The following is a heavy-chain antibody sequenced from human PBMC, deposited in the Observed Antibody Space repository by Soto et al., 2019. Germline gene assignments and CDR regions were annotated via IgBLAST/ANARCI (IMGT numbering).Heavy chain of an antibody. Sequence: ASVKVSCKASGYTFTSYDINWVRQATGQGLEWMGWMNPNSGNTGYAQKFQGRVTMTRNTSISTAYMELSSLRSEDTAVYYCARKTVTHYYYYGMAVWGQGTTVTVSS. V-gene: IGHV1-8*01. CDR1: GYTFTSYD. D-gene: IGHD4-17*01. CDR3: ARKTVTHYYYYGMAV. CDR2: MNPNSGNT. J-gene: IGHJ6*02.